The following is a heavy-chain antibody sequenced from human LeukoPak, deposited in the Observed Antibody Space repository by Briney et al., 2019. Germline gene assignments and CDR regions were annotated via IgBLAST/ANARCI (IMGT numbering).Heavy chain of an antibody. CDR2: IYYSGST. D-gene: IGHD2-15*01. J-gene: IGHJ3*02. V-gene: IGHV4-59*01. CDR1: GGSISSYY. CDR3: ARDRYCSGGSCYGVAAFDI. Sequence: SETLSLTCTVSGGSISSYYWSWIRQPPGKGLEWIGYIYYSGSTNYNPSLKSRVTISVDTSKNQFSLKLSSVTAADTAVYYCARDRYCSGGSCYGVAAFDIWGQGTMVTVSS.